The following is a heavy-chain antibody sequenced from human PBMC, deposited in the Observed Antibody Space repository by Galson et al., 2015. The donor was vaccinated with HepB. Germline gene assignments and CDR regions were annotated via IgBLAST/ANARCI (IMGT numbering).Heavy chain of an antibody. V-gene: IGHV3-30*18. J-gene: IGHJ3*02. D-gene: IGHD3-22*01. CDR2: ISYDGSNK. Sequence: SLRLSCAASGFTFSSYGMHWVRQAPGKGLEWVAVISYDGSNKYYADSVKGRFTISRDNSKNTLYLQMNSLRAEDTAVYYCAKALGDYYDSSGYYTGFDAFDIWGQGTMVTVSS. CDR1: GFTFSSYG. CDR3: AKALGDYYDSSGYYTGFDAFDI.